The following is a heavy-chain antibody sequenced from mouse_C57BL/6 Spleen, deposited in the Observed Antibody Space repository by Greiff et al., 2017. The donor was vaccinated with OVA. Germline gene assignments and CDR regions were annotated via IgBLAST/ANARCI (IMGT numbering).Heavy chain of an antibody. CDR3: ASSTGYYAMDY. Sequence: QVQLKQPGAELVKPGASVKVSCKASGYTFTSYWMHWVKQRPGQGLEWIGRIHPSDSDTIFNQKFKGKATLTVDKSSSTAYMQLSSLTSEDSAVYYCASSTGYYAMDYWGQGTSVTVSS. J-gene: IGHJ4*01. CDR2: IHPSDSDT. CDR1: GYTFTSYW. D-gene: IGHD4-1*02. V-gene: IGHV1-74*01.